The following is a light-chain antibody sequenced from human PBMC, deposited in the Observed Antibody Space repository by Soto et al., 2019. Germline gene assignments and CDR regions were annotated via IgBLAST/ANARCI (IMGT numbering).Light chain of an antibody. V-gene: IGLV2-23*01. CDR3: CSYAGSSTWV. J-gene: IGLJ1*01. CDR2: EAS. Sequence: QSVLTQPASVSGSPGQSVTISCTGTTSDIGSYNLVSWYQQHPGKVPKIMIYEASKRPSGAPDRFSGSTSGNTASLTISGLQAEDEADYYCCSYAGSSTWVFGTGTKLTVL. CDR1: TSDIGSYNL.